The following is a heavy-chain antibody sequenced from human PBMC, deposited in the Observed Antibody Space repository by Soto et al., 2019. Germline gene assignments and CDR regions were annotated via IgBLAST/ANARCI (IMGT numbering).Heavy chain of an antibody. CDR2: ISYDGSNK. Sequence: GGSLRLSCAASGFTFSSYGMHWVRQAPGKGLEWVAVISYDGSNKYYADSVKGRFTISRDNSKNTLYLQMNSLRAEDTAVYYCAKETIAAAGTANWFDPWGQGTLVTVSS. D-gene: IGHD6-13*01. CDR1: GFTFSSYG. J-gene: IGHJ5*02. V-gene: IGHV3-30*18. CDR3: AKETIAAAGTANWFDP.